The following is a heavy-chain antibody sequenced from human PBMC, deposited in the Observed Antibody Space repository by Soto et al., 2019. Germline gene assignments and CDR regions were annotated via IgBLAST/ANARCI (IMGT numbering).Heavy chain of an antibody. V-gene: IGHV4-30-4*01. J-gene: IGHJ4*02. CDR1: GGSISSGDYY. CDR3: ARAYWGMRGYSYGYEY. D-gene: IGHD5-18*01. Sequence: QVQLQESGPGLVKPSQTLSLTCTVSGGSISSGDYYWSWIRQPPGKGLEWIGYIYYSGSTYYNPSLKGRVTISVDTSKNQFSLKLSSVTAADTAVYYCARAYWGMRGYSYGYEYWGQGTLVTVSS. CDR2: IYYSGST.